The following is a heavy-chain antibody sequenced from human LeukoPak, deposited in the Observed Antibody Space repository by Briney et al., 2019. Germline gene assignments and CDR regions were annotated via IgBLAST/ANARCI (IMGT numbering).Heavy chain of an antibody. J-gene: IGHJ4*02. Sequence: ASVKVSCKASGYTFTGYYMHWVRRAPGQGLEWMGWIKPNSGGTNYAQKFQGRVTMTRDTSISTAYMELSRLRSDDTAVYYCARDLTADYGDYAAYYWGQGTLVTVSS. V-gene: IGHV1-2*02. CDR2: IKPNSGGT. CDR1: GYTFTGYY. D-gene: IGHD4-17*01. CDR3: ARDLTADYGDYAAYY.